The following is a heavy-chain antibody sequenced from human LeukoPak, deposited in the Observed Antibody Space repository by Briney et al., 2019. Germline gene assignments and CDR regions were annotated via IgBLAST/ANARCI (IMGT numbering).Heavy chain of an antibody. CDR2: ITTSDGNT. J-gene: IGHJ4*02. V-gene: IGHV3-23*01. D-gene: IGHD3-16*02. CDR3: ASYLSSRSLPDY. CDR1: GFTFSSNT. Sequence: GGSLRLSCAASGFTFSSNTMSWVRQAPGKGLEWVSTITTSDGNTYYADSVKGRFTVSRDNSKNSLYLQMNSLRAEDTAVYYCASYLSSRSLPDYWGQGTLVTVSS.